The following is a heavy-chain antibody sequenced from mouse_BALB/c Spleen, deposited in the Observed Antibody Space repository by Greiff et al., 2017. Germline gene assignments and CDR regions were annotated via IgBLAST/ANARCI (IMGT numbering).Heavy chain of an antibody. D-gene: IGHD1-1*01. Sequence: EVKVVESGGGLVQPGGSRKLSCAASGFTFSSFGMHWVRQAPEKGLEWVAYISSGSSTIYYADTVKGRFTISRDNPKNTLFLQMTSLRSEDTAMYYCARRRYGSSYWYFDVWGAGTTVTVSS. J-gene: IGHJ1*01. CDR3: ARRRYGSSYWYFDV. V-gene: IGHV5-17*02. CDR2: ISSGSSTI. CDR1: GFTFSSFG.